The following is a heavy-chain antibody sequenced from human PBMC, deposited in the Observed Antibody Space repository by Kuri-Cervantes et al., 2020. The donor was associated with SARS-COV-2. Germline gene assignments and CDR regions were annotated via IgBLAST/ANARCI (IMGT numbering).Heavy chain of an antibody. J-gene: IGHJ5*01. D-gene: IGHD3-10*01. CDR3: ARESYVSLDS. CDR2: VYYSGDT. CDR1: GGSVSSGNDY. Sequence: ESLKISCTVSGGSVSSGNDYWSWIRQPPGKGLEWIGFVYYSGDTNYNPSLKSRVTISVDTSKNQFSLKLRSVTAADTAVYFCARESYVSLDSLGQGALVTVSS. V-gene: IGHV4-61*01.